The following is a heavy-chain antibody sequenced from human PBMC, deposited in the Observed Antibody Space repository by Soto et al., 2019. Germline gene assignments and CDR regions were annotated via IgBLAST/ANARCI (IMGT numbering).Heavy chain of an antibody. CDR3: AKDWLSGSAPY. V-gene: IGHV3-23*05. J-gene: IGHJ4*02. CDR1: GFIFNNYA. Sequence: QPGGSLRLSCAASGFIFNNYAVNWVRQAPGKGLEWVSSLDSSGSLIYYADYVKGRFTMSRDNSRNTLYLHMNSLRVEDTAIYYCAKDWLSGSAPYWGQGIVVTVSS. CDR2: LDSSGSLI. D-gene: IGHD2-15*01.